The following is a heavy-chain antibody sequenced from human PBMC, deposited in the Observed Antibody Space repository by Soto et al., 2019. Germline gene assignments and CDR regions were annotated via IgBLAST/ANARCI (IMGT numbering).Heavy chain of an antibody. CDR3: ARLNLGSGWSLDF. CDR1: GYTFTSYW. Sequence: GESLKISCQGSGYTFTSYWIAWVRQMPGKGLEWMGIIYPSDSDTIYSPSFEGQVTFSADKSINTAYLQWISLKASDTAMYYCARLNLGSGWSLDFWGQGTLVTVSS. J-gene: IGHJ4*02. CDR2: IYPSDSDT. V-gene: IGHV5-51*01. D-gene: IGHD6-19*01.